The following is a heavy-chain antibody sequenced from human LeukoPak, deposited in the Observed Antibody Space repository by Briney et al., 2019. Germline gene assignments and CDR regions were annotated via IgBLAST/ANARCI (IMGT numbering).Heavy chain of an antibody. D-gene: IGHD3-10*01. V-gene: IGHV4-30-2*01. Sequence: SETLSLTCTISGGSISSGGYSWSWIRQPPGKGLEWIGNIYHSGSTYYNPSLKSRVIKSVDRSKNQFSLKLSSVTAADTAVYYCARDLGYGSGYFDYWGQGTLVTVSS. CDR3: ARDLGYGSGYFDY. CDR2: IYHSGST. J-gene: IGHJ4*02. CDR1: GGSISSGGYS.